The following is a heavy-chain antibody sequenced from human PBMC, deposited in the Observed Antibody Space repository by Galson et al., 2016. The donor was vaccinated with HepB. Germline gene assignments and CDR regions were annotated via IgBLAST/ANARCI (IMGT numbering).Heavy chain of an antibody. CDR2: IINLYGTA. CDR3: ARVRDGYNTHLYNGMDV. D-gene: IGHD5-24*01. Sequence: SVKVSCTASGGTFSSYAISWVRQAPGQGLEWMGVIINLYGTANYALKFQGRVTITADESTSTAHMEVSSLRYEDTAVYYCARVRDGYNTHLYNGMDVWGQGTTVTVSS. J-gene: IGHJ6*02. V-gene: IGHV1-69*13. CDR1: GGTFSSYA.